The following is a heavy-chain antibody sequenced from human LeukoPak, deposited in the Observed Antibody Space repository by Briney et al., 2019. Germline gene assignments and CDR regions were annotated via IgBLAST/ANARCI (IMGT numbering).Heavy chain of an antibody. CDR1: GGTFSSYA. Sequence: SVKVSCKASGGTFSSYAISWVRQAPGQGLEWMGGIIPIFGTANYAQKFQGRVTITADESTSTAYMELSSLRSEDTAVYYCASWDRIVVVPAALLSDAFDIWGQGTMVTVSS. V-gene: IGHV1-69*13. CDR3: ASWDRIVVVPAALLSDAFDI. J-gene: IGHJ3*02. CDR2: IIPIFGTA. D-gene: IGHD2-2*01.